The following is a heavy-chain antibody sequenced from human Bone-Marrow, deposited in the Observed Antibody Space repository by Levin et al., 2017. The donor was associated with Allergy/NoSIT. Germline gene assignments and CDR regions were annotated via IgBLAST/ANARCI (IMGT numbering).Heavy chain of an antibody. CDR2: INPMLGVT. CDR1: GGTFNSYT. J-gene: IGHJ4*02. V-gene: IGHV1-69*04. CDR3: AREDVCSSTSCFYFDY. Sequence: SVKVSCKASGGTFNSYTVNWMRQAPGQGLEGMGRINPMLGVTAYAQKFQGRVTITADTSTNTGYMEVRSLRSEDTAVYYCAREDVCSSTSCFYFDYWGQGTLVTVSS. D-gene: IGHD2-2*01.